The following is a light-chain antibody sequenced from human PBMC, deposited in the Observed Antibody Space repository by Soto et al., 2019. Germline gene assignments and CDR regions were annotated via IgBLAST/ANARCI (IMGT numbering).Light chain of an antibody. CDR3: QQYYSTPYT. Sequence: DIVMTQSPDSLAVSLGERATINYKSSQSVLYSSNNQNYLAWYQQKPGQPPKLLIYWASTRESGVPDRFSGSGSGTDFTLTISSLQAEDVAVYYCQQYYSTPYTFGQGTKLEIK. V-gene: IGKV4-1*01. CDR2: WAS. J-gene: IGKJ2*01. CDR1: QSVLYSSNNQNY.